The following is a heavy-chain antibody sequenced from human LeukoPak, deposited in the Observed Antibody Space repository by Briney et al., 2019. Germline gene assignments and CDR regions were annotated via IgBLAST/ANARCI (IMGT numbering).Heavy chain of an antibody. Sequence: GGSLRLSCVVSGFTFNRCWMNWVRQAPGKGLEWVAHINPDGRDTYYVDSVKGRFTISRDNAQNSMYLQMNSLRVEDTAVYYCTSWGNTTAEYFQRWGQGTLVTVSS. CDR1: GFTFNRCW. CDR3: TSWGNTTAEYFQR. V-gene: IGHV3-7*01. J-gene: IGHJ1*01. CDR2: INPDGRDT. D-gene: IGHD4-23*01.